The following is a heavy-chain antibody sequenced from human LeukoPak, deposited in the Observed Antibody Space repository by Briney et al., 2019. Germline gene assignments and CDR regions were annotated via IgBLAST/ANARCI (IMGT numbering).Heavy chain of an antibody. J-gene: IGHJ6*02. Sequence: GGSLRLSCAASGFTFSSYGMHWVRQAPGKGLEWVAVISYDGSNKYYADSVKGRFTISRDNSKNTLYLQMNSLRAEDTAVYYCANDVSPTYSSSWWNYYYYGMDVWGQGTTVTVSS. CDR2: ISYDGSNK. CDR1: GFTFSSYG. CDR3: ANDVSPTYSSSWWNYYYYGMDV. D-gene: IGHD6-13*01. V-gene: IGHV3-30*18.